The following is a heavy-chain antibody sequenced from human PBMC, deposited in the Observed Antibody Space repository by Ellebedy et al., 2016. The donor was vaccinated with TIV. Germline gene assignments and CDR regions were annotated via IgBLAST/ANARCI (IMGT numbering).Heavy chain of an antibody. V-gene: IGHV3-7*01. CDR1: GFTFSSYW. D-gene: IGHD3-3*01. Sequence: GESLKISXAASGFTFSSYWMHWVRQAPGKGLEWVANIKPDGSEKYYVDSVKGRFTISRDNAKNSLYLQMNSLRAEDTAVYCCARAVGGSGAYWGQGTLVTVSS. CDR3: ARAVGGSGAY. CDR2: IKPDGSEK. J-gene: IGHJ4*02.